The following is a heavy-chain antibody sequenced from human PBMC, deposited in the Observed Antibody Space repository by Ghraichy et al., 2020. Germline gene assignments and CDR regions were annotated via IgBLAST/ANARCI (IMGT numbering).Heavy chain of an antibody. CDR2: IKSKTDGGTT. D-gene: IGHD2-2*01. V-gene: IGHV3-15*01. CDR3: TRVAAYQLLSLDS. CDR1: GFILSNAW. Sequence: GALRLSCAASGFILSNAWMSWVHQAPGKGLEWVGRIKSKTDGGTTDYAAPVKGRFTISTDDSKNTLYLQMNSLKTEDTAVYYCTRVAAYQLLSLDSWGQGTLVIVSS. J-gene: IGHJ4*02.